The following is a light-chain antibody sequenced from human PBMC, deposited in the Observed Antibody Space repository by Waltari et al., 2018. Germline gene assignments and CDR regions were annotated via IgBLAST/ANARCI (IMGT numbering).Light chain of an antibody. V-gene: IGKV1-5*03. CDR3: QQYNSDSRT. CDR2: NAF. J-gene: IGKJ2*01. Sequence: DIQMTQSPSTLSASVGDRVTITCRASQSISSWLAWYQQKPGEAPKLLIYNAFNLESGVPSRFSGSGSGTEFTLTISSLQPDDFATYYCQQYNSDSRTFGQGTKLEIK. CDR1: QSISSW.